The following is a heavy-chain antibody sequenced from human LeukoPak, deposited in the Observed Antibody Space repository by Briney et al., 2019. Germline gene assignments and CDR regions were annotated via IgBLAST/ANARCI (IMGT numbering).Heavy chain of an antibody. CDR1: GGFISSYY. CDR3: ARDPYSSGWVDY. Sequence: SETLSLTCTVSGGFISSYYWSWIRQPPGKGLEWIGYIYYSGSTNYNPSLKSRVTISVDTSKNQSSLKLSSVTAADTAVYYCARDPYSSGWVDYWGRGTLVTVSS. J-gene: IGHJ4*02. CDR2: IYYSGST. D-gene: IGHD6-19*01. V-gene: IGHV4-59*01.